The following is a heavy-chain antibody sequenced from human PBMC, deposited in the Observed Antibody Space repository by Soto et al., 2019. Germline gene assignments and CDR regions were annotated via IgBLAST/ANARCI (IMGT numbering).Heavy chain of an antibody. CDR1: GFRFSDYY. J-gene: IGHJ6*02. D-gene: IGHD2-15*01. V-gene: IGHV3-11*01. CDR2: INSRGSTI. Sequence: GGSLRLSCAASGFRFSDYYMTWILQAPGKXLEWVSYINSRGSTIYQADSVRGRFTVSRDNAKNSLYLQVNSLRVEDTAVYFCARARPDIVMVVGETPGYYRMDVWGQGTTVTVSS. CDR3: ARARPDIVMVVGETPGYYRMDV.